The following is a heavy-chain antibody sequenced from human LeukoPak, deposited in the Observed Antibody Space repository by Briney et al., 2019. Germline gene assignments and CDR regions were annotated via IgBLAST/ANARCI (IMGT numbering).Heavy chain of an antibody. J-gene: IGHJ4*02. CDR2: VFNGGST. D-gene: IGHD6-13*01. Sequence: SETLSLTCSVSGGSINSHYWSWIRQSPGKGLEWIGYVFNGGSTNYNPSLKSRVTMSLDTSRDPFSLRLSSVTTADTAIYYCASRPAGSTWYGVFDYWSQGTLVTVSS. CDR3: ASRPAGSTWYGVFDY. V-gene: IGHV4-59*11. CDR1: GGSINSHY.